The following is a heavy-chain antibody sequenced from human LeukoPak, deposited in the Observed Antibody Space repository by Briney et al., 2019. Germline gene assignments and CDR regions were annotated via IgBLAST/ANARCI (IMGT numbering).Heavy chain of an antibody. D-gene: IGHD3-16*02. V-gene: IGHV4-4*07. CDR2: IYTSGST. CDR1: GASISSYY. J-gene: IGHJ4*02. Sequence: PSETLSLTCTVSGASISSYYWSWIRQPAGKGLEWIGRIYTSGSTNYNPSLKSRVTISVDTSKNQFSLKLSSVTAADTAVYYCARGGSYRSFDFWGQGTLVTVSS. CDR3: ARGGSYRSFDF.